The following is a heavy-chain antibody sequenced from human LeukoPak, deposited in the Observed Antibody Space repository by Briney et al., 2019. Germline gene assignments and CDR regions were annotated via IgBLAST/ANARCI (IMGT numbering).Heavy chain of an antibody. CDR2: ISSSSSYI. V-gene: IGHV3-21*01. D-gene: IGHD6-25*01. Sequence: GGSLRLSCAASGFTFSSYSMNWVRQAPGKGLEWVSSISSSSSYIYYADSVKGRFTISRDNAKNSLYLQMNSLRAEDTAVYYCARDFRGPRSRLLDYWGQGTLVTVSS. J-gene: IGHJ4*02. CDR3: ARDFRGPRSRLLDY. CDR1: GFTFSSYS.